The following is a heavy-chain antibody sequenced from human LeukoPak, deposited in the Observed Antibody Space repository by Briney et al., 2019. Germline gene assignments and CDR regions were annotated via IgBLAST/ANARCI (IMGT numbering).Heavy chain of an antibody. CDR2: INKDGSEK. V-gene: IGHV3-7*01. Sequence: TGGSLRLSCAVSGFTFSDYWMRWVRQAPGKGLEWVASINKDGSEKQYVDSVKGRFTISRDNAKNSVYLQMTSLGAEDTAVYYCATYTHYFGAPGTDYWGLGTLVTVSS. D-gene: IGHD2/OR15-2a*01. J-gene: IGHJ4*02. CDR1: GFTFSDYW. CDR3: ATYTHYFGAPGTDY.